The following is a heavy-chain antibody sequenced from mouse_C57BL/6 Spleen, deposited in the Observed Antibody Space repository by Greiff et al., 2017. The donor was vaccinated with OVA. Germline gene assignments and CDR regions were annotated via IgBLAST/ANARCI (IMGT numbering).Heavy chain of an antibody. Sequence: QVQLQQPGAELVRPGSSVKLSCKASGYTFTSYWMDWVKQRPGQGLEWIGNIYPSDSETHYNQKFKDKATLTVDKSSSTAYMQLSSLTSEDSAVYSCARGNYSPYYAMDYWGQGTSVTVSS. CDR2: IYPSDSET. V-gene: IGHV1-61*01. CDR3: ARGNYSPYYAMDY. CDR1: GYTFTSYW. D-gene: IGHD2-12*01. J-gene: IGHJ4*01.